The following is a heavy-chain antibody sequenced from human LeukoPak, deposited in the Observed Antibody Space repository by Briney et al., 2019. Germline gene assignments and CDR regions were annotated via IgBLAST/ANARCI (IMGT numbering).Heavy chain of an antibody. D-gene: IGHD1-7*01. J-gene: IGHJ4*02. CDR2: ISGSSSTL. Sequence: GGSLRLSCAASGFNFRTYSMKWIRLAPGKGLEWISYISGSSSTLYYADSVKGRFTISRDNANNSLFLQMNGLRAEDSAIYYCARGELIGTVFDFWGQGALVTVSS. CDR3: ARGELIGTVFDF. V-gene: IGHV3-48*04. CDR1: GFNFRTYS.